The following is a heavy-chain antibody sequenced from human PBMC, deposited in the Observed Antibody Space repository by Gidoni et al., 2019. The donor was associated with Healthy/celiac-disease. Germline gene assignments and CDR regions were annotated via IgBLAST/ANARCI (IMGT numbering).Heavy chain of an antibody. V-gene: IGHV3-33*01. CDR1: GFTFSSYG. CDR2: IWYDGSNK. CDR3: ARGDYGDYGGGDY. J-gene: IGHJ4*02. D-gene: IGHD4-17*01. Sequence: QVQRVESGGGVVQPGRSLRLSCAASGFTFSSYGMHWVRQAPGKGLEWVEVIWYDGSNKYYADSVKGRFTISRDNSKNTLYLQMNSLRAEDTAVYYCARGDYGDYGGGDYWGQGTLVTVSS.